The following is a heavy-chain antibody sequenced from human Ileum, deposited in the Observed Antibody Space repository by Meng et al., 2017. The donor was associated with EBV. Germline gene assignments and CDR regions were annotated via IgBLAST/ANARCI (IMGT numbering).Heavy chain of an antibody. D-gene: IGHD3-16*01. CDR2: MNSYTGNA. V-gene: IGHV1-8*01. Sequence: VVLVQSGAEVKKPGAPWKVSCKASGYTFINKVINWVRQAAGQGLESIGWMNSYTGNAGYAQKFRGRVTMTRDTSINTAYLEVISLTSEDTAVYYCARGSGAGGRDWFDPWGQGTLVTVSS. J-gene: IGHJ5*02. CDR3: ARGSGAGGRDWFDP. CDR1: GYTFINKV.